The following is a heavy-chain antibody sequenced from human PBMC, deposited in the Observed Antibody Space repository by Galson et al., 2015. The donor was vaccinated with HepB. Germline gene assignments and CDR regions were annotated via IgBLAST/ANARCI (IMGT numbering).Heavy chain of an antibody. CDR3: ARVFIWSGYFHFDY. CDR2: IYYSGST. V-gene: IGHV4-31*03. Sequence: TLSLTCTVSGGSISSGGYYWSWIRQHPGKGLEWIGYIYYSGSTYYNPSLKSRVTISVDTSKNQFSLKLSSVTAADTAVYYCARVFIWSGYFHFDYWGQGTLVTVSS. CDR1: GGSISSGGYY. D-gene: IGHD3-3*01. J-gene: IGHJ4*02.